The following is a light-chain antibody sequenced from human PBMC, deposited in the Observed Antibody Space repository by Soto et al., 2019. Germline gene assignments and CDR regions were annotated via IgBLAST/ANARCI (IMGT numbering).Light chain of an antibody. CDR2: EVT. CDR3: SSFASSNTWV. J-gene: IGLJ3*02. V-gene: IGLV2-8*01. CDR1: SSDVGAYNY. Sequence: QSALTRPPSASGSPGQSVTISCTGTSSDVGAYNYVSWYQQHAGKAPKLVIYEVTKRPSGVPDRFSGSKSANTASLTVSGFQAEDEAYYYISSFASSNTWVFGRGTKVTVL.